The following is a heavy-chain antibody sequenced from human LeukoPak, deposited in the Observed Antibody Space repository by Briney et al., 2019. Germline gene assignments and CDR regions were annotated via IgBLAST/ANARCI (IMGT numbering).Heavy chain of an antibody. CDR2: IKQDGSEK. J-gene: IGHJ4*02. V-gene: IGHV3-7*01. CDR3: ARDSPNYDYVWGSYSDY. CDR1: GFTFSSYW. Sequence: PGGSLRLSCAASGFTFSSYWMSWVRQAPGKGLEWVANIKQDGSEKYYVDSVKGRFTISRDNAKSSLYLQMNSLRAEDTAVYYCARDSPNYDYVWGSYSDYWGQGTLVTVSS. D-gene: IGHD3-16*01.